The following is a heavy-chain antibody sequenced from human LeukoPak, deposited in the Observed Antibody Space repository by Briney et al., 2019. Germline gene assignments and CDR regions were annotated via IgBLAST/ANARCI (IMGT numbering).Heavy chain of an antibody. Sequence: PGGSLRLCCAASGFTFSSYSMNWVRQAPGKGLEWVSYISSSSSTIYYADSVKGRFTISRDNAKNSLYLQMNSLRAEDTAVYYCARGLTYYYDSSGYLDYWGQGTLVTVSS. J-gene: IGHJ4*02. CDR2: ISSSSSTI. CDR3: ARGLTYYYDSSGYLDY. CDR1: GFTFSSYS. D-gene: IGHD3-22*01. V-gene: IGHV3-48*01.